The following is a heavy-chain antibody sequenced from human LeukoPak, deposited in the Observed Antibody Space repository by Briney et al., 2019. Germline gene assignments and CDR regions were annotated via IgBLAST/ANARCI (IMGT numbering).Heavy chain of an antibody. Sequence: ASVKVSCKVSGYTLTELSMHWVRQAPGKGLEWMGGFDPEDGETIYAQKFRGRVTITTDESTSTAYMELSSLRSEDTAVYYCARGNWNGLSDYWGQGTLVTVSS. CDR3: ARGNWNGLSDY. J-gene: IGHJ4*02. CDR2: FDPEDGET. V-gene: IGHV1-24*01. CDR1: GYTLTELS. D-gene: IGHD1-1*01.